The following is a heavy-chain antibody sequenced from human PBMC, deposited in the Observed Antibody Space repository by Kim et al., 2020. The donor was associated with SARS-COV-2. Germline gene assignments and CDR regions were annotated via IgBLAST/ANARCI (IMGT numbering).Heavy chain of an antibody. CDR2: ISSSGGVT. J-gene: IGHJ4*02. CDR1: GFTFSRHA. Sequence: GGSLRLSCVVSGFTFSRHAMSWVRQAPGKGLEWVSGISSSGGVTFYADSVKGRFTISRDNSQNTVYLQIDSLRVDDTAGYYCATEEGPKDYWGQGTLVTVSS. CDR3: ATEEGPKDY. V-gene: IGHV3-23*01.